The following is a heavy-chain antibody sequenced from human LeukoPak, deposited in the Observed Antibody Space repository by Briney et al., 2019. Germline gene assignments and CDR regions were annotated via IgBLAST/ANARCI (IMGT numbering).Heavy chain of an antibody. CDR3: ARGRGFADY. Sequence: ASVKVSCKASGYTFTGYYMHWVRQAPGQGLEWMGWINPNSGGTNYAQKFQGRVTITRNTSISTAYMELSSLRSEDTAVYYCARGRGFADYWGQGTLVTVSS. D-gene: IGHD3-10*01. CDR1: GYTFTGYY. V-gene: IGHV1-2*02. CDR2: INPNSGGT. J-gene: IGHJ4*02.